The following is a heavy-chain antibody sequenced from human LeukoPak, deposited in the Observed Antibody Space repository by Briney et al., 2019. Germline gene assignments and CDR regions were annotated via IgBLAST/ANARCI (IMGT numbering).Heavy chain of an antibody. Sequence: GESLKISCKGSGYSFTSYWIGWVRQMPGKGLEWMGIIYPGDSDTRYSPSFQGQVTISADKSISTAYLQWSSLKASDTAMYYCARRKFYYDSSGYYYSESNNWFDPWGQRTLVTVSS. J-gene: IGHJ5*02. CDR3: ARRKFYYDSSGYYYSESNNWFDP. V-gene: IGHV5-51*01. CDR1: GYSFTSYW. CDR2: IYPGDSDT. D-gene: IGHD3-22*01.